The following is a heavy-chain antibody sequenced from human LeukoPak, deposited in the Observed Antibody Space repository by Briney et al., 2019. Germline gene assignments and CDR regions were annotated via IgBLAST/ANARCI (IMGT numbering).Heavy chain of an antibody. J-gene: IGHJ4*02. D-gene: IGHD6-13*01. V-gene: IGHV3-30*04. CDR2: ISYDGSDK. CDR3: ARDKHSTWYWQRSTHFDY. CDR1: GFTFSSYA. Sequence: GRSLRLSCSTSGFTFSSYAMHWVRQSPGEGLEWVALISYDGSDKYYADSVKGRFTISRDNANNTLFLEMTSLRTDDAAVHYCARDKHSTWYWQRSTHFDYWGQGTLVTVSS.